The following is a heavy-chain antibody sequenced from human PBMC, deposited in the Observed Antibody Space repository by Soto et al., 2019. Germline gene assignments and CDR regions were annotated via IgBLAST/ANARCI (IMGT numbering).Heavy chain of an antibody. D-gene: IGHD1-7*01. CDR3: ARHRLTGTTNWFDP. CDR1: GGSISSSSYY. Sequence: SETLSLTCTVSGGSISSSSYYWGWIRQPPGKGLEWIGSIYYSGSTYYNPSLKSRVTISVDTSKNQFSLKLSSVTAADTAVYYCARHRLTGTTNWFDPWGQGTLVTVSS. V-gene: IGHV4-39*01. J-gene: IGHJ5*02. CDR2: IYYSGST.